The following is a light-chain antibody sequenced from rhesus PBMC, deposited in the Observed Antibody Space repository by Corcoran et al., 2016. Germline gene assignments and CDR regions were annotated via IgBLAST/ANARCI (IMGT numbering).Light chain of an antibody. CDR3: QQYKSVPFT. Sequence: DIQMTQSPSSLSASVGDRVTITCRARQGISSLLAWYQQKPGRAPKLLIYKASSLQSGVTSRFSGIGSRTDFPITISSLQPEDFVTYYCQQYKSVPFTFGPGTKLDIK. CDR2: KAS. V-gene: IGKV1-21*01. J-gene: IGKJ3*01. CDR1: QGISSL.